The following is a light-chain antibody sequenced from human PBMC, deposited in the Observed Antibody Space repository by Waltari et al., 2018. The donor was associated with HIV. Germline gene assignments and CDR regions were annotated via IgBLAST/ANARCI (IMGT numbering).Light chain of an antibody. J-gene: IGLJ1*01. CDR1: SSHVGRYNL. CDR3: CSYAGTNTYV. CDR2: EGT. Sequence: QSALTQPASVSGSPGQSITISCTGASSHVGRYNLVSWYQQYPGKAPKLMLYEGTKRLAGVSNRFSGSKSDNTASLTISGLQAEDEADYYCCSYAGTNTYVFGSGTKVTVL. V-gene: IGLV2-23*01.